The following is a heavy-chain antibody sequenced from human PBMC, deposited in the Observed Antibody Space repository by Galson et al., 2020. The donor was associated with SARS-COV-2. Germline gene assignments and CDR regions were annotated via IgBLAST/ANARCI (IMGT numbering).Heavy chain of an antibody. CDR3: ARDSPTYSGSYFYFDY. V-gene: IGHV4-31*03. J-gene: IGHJ4*02. D-gene: IGHD1-26*01. CDR1: GGSISSGGYY. Sequence: LSLTCTVSGGSISSGGYYWRWIRQHPGKGLEWIGYIYYRGSTYYNPSLKSRVTISVDTSKNQFSLKLSSVTAADTAVYYCARDSPTYSGSYFYFDYWGQGTLVTVSS. CDR2: IYYRGST.